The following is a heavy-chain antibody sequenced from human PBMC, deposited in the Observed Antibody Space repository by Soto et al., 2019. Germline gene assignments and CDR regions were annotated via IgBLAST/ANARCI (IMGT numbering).Heavy chain of an antibody. CDR1: GVPFSSWA. D-gene: IGHD6-13*01. CDR3: AKAQSWYFYF. Sequence: EVQLLESGGGLVQPGGSLRLSCAASGVPFSSWAMRWVRQAPGKGLGWVSAISGSGTTTYYADSVKGRFTISRDNSKNTVYLQMNILRAEDRAVYYGAKAQSWYFYFWGQGFLVNVS. CDR2: ISGSGTTT. V-gene: IGHV3-23*01. J-gene: IGHJ4*02.